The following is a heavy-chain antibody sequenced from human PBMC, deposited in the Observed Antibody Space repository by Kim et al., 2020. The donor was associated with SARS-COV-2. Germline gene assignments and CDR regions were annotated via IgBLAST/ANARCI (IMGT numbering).Heavy chain of an antibody. V-gene: IGHV7-4-1*02. D-gene: IGHD3-10*01. Sequence: ASVKVSCKASGYTFTSYPMNWVRQAPGQGLEWMGWINTNTGNPTYAQGFTGRFVFSLDTSVSTAYLQISSLKAEDTAVYYCARDEGMDYKYGMDVWGQGTTVTVSS. J-gene: IGHJ6*02. CDR1: GYTFTSYP. CDR2: INTNTGNP. CDR3: ARDEGMDYKYGMDV.